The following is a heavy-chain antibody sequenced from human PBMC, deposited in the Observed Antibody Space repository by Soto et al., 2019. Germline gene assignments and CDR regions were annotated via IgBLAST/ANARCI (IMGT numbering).Heavy chain of an antibody. Sequence: SGGGFVKPGMSLRLTCAASGFTFSDAWMTWVRQAPGKGLERVGLIRSQGDGGTADYAPPVRGRFTISRDDAQNMVYLHMDNLQAEDTAVYYCITAPLRWGRGTLVTVSS. CDR1: GFTFSDAW. J-gene: IGHJ4*02. V-gene: IGHV3-15*01. CDR2: IRSQGDGGTA. CDR3: ITAPLR.